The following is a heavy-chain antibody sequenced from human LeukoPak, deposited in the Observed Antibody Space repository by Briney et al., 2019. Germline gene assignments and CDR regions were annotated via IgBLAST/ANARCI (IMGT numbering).Heavy chain of an antibody. J-gene: IGHJ5*02. CDR3: ARHLSSSWYYDWFDP. Sequence: ETLSLTCAVYGGSFSGYYWSWIRQPPGKGLEWIGEINHSGSTNYNPSLRSRVTISVDTSKNQFSLKLSSVTAADTAVYYCARHLSSSWYYDWFDPWGQGTLVTVSS. CDR1: GGSFSGYY. D-gene: IGHD6-13*01. V-gene: IGHV4-34*01. CDR2: INHSGST.